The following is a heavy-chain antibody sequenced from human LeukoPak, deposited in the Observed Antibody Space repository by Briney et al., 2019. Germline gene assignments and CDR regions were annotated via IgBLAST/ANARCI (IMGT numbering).Heavy chain of an antibody. CDR2: TYYRSKWYN. V-gene: IGHV6-1*01. CDR3: ARGFLRYQLPLGY. Sequence: SQTLSLTCAIAGDSVSSNSAAWNWIRQSPSRGLEWLGMTYYRSKWYNDYAVSVKSRITINPATSKNQFSLKLSSVTAADTAVYYCARGFLRYQLPLGYWGQGTLVTVSS. J-gene: IGHJ4*02. CDR1: GDSVSSNSAA. D-gene: IGHD2-2*01.